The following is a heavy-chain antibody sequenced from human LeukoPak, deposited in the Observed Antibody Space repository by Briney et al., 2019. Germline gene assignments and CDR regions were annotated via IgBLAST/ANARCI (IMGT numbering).Heavy chain of an antibody. CDR3: AKDIGGFSYAADY. Sequence: GGSLRLSCAASGFTFDDYAMHWFRQAPGKGLQWVFLISGDGGSTYYADSVKGRFTISRDNNRNSLYLQMNSLRTEDTALYYCAKDIGGFSYAADYWGQGTLVTVSS. V-gene: IGHV3-43*02. D-gene: IGHD5-18*01. J-gene: IGHJ4*02. CDR1: GFTFDDYA. CDR2: ISGDGGST.